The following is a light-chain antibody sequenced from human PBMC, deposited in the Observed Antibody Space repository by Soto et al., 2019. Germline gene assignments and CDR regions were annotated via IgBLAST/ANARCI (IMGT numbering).Light chain of an antibody. CDR2: EVS. CDR3: SSYTTSTTRII. CDR1: SSDVGGYNH. J-gene: IGLJ2*01. V-gene: IGLV2-14*01. Sequence: QSALTQPPSVSGSPGQSITISCTGSSSDVGGYNHVSWYQQHPGKAPKLMIYEVSNRPSGVSNRFSGSKSGNTASLTISGLQAEDEADYYCSSYTTSTTRIIFGGGTKVTVL.